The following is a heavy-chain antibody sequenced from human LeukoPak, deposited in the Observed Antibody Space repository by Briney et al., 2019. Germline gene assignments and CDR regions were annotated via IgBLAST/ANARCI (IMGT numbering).Heavy chain of an antibody. J-gene: IGHJ3*01. V-gene: IGHV1-2*03. CDR1: GYTFTVYF. D-gene: IGHD3-22*01. Sequence: LVASVKVSCKASGYTFTVYFLHWMRQAPGQGLELLGWINPHSGDTKYEQKFQGRVTMTRDTSITTAYMQLNSLTSDDTALYYCARAYYYDISGPISAFDPWGQGTMVTVSS. CDR3: ARAYYYDISGPISAFDP. CDR2: INPHSGDT.